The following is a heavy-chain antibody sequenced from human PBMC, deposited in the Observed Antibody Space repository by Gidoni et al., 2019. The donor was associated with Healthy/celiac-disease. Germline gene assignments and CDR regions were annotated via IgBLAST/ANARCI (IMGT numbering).Heavy chain of an antibody. J-gene: IGHJ6*02. CDR3: ARGVTVTQGYGMDV. Sequence: EVQLVESGGGLVKPGGSLGLSCAASGFTFSRYSMNWVRQAPGKGLEWVSSISSSSSYIYYADSVKGRFTISRDNAKNSLYLQMNSLRAEDTAVYYCARGVTVTQGYGMDVWGQGTTVTVSS. CDR2: ISSSSSYI. V-gene: IGHV3-21*01. CDR1: GFTFSRYS. D-gene: IGHD4-17*01.